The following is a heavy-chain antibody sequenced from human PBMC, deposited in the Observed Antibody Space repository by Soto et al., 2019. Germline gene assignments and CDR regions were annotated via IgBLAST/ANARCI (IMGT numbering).Heavy chain of an antibody. V-gene: IGHV3-30*18. CDR3: AKGSSSGWYGNYFDY. D-gene: IGHD6-19*01. J-gene: IGHJ4*02. Sequence: QVQLVESGGGVVQPGRSLRLSCAASGFTFSSYGMHWVRQAPGKGLEWVAVISYDGSNKYYADSVKGRFTISRDNSKSTLYLQMNSLRAEDTAVYYCAKGSSSGWYGNYFDYWGQGTLVTVSS. CDR1: GFTFSSYG. CDR2: ISYDGSNK.